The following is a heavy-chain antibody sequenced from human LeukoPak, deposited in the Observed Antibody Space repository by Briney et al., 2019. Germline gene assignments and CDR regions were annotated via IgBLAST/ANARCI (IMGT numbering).Heavy chain of an antibody. J-gene: IGHJ6*04. V-gene: IGHV3-15*01. D-gene: IGHD3-10*02. CDR1: GFTFSNAW. Sequence: GGSLRLSCAAPGFTFSNAWMSWVRQAPGKGLEWDGRIKSKTDGGTTDYAAPVKGRFTISRDDSKNTLYLQMNSLRAEDTSVYYCAELGITMIGGVWGKGTTVTISS. CDR3: AELGITMIGGV. CDR2: IKSKTDGGTT.